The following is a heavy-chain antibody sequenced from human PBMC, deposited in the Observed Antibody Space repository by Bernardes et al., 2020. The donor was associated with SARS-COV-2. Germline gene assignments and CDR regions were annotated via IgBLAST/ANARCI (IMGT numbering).Heavy chain of an antibody. CDR3: ASEAARITIFGVFRYGFDP. V-gene: IGHV3-48*02. J-gene: IGHJ5*02. CDR1: GFSFSSYS. CDR2: ISSSSSTI. Sequence: WGSLRLSCAALGFSFSSYSLNWFRQAPGKGLEWVSSISSSSSTIYYADSVKGRFTISRDNAKKSLFLQMNSLRDEDTAVYYCASEAARITIFGVFRYGFDPWGHGTLVTDSS. D-gene: IGHD3-3*01.